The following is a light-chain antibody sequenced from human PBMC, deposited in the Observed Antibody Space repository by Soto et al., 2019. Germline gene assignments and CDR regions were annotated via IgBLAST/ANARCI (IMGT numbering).Light chain of an antibody. V-gene: IGKV4-1*01. CDR2: WAS. J-gene: IGKJ2*01. CDR3: QQYYNTPYT. Sequence: DIVMTQSPDSLAVSLGERATIHCKSSQSVLFTSNNKNYLAWYQQKPGQPPKLIIYWASSRETGVPDRFSGSGSGTDFTLTISSLQAEDVAVYHCQQYYNTPYTFGQGPRLEIK. CDR1: QSVLFTSNNKNY.